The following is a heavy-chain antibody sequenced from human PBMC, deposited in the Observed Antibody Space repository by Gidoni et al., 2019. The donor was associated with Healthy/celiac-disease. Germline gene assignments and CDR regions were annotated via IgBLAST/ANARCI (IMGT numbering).Heavy chain of an antibody. CDR2: INHSGST. V-gene: IGHV4-34*01. CDR1: GGSFSGYY. Sequence: QVQLQQWGAGLLKPSETLSLTCAVYGGSFSGYYWSWIRQPPGKGLEWIGEINHSGSTNYNPSLKSRVTISVDTSKNQFSLKLSSVTAADTAVYYCARELLWFGPPSGFDPWGQGTLVTVSS. J-gene: IGHJ5*02. D-gene: IGHD3-10*01. CDR3: ARELLWFGPPSGFDP.